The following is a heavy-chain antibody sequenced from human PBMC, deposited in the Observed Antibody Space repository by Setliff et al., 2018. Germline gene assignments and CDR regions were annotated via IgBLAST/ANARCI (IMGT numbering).Heavy chain of an antibody. CDR2: ISPYSGNT. D-gene: IGHD2-2*01. Sequence: ASVKVSCKASGFTFTDYGVTWVRQAPGQGLEWVGWISPYSGNTYYAPKFQGRITMTTDTSTTTAYMELKSLRSDDTAIYYCSRLVRYCTRTSCQRLSGDDYWGQGALVTVSS. V-gene: IGHV1-18*01. CDR3: SRLVRYCTRTSCQRLSGDDY. J-gene: IGHJ4*02. CDR1: GFTFTDYG.